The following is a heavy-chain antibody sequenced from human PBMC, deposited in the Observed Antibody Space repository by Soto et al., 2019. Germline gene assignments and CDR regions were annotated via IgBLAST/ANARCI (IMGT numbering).Heavy chain of an antibody. D-gene: IGHD1-26*01. J-gene: IGHJ4*02. CDR3: AKDEELLHKGDFDY. V-gene: IGHV3-23*01. CDR1: GFTFSSYA. CDR2: IRGSGGST. Sequence: EVHLLESGGGLEQPGGSLRLSCAASGFTFSSYAMSWVRQAPGKGLEWVSGIRGSGGSTHYADSVKGRFTIARDNYKNTMDLQMNCLSAEDTAVYYCAKDEELLHKGDFDYWGQGTLVTVIS.